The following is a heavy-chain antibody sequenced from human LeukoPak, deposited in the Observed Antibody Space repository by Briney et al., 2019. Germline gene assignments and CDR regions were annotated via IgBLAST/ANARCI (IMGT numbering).Heavy chain of an antibody. J-gene: IGHJ4*02. CDR2: ISASGGST. V-gene: IGHV3-23*01. D-gene: IGHD1-26*01. Sequence: SGGSLRLFCAASGFIFSSYAMRWVHQPAGKGLEWVSAISASGGSTYYAGSLKGRFTLSRDNSKNTLYLQMNRLRAEDTAVYYCAKAYSGSDAIDYWGQGTLVTVSS. CDR3: AKAYSGSDAIDY. CDR1: GFIFSSYA.